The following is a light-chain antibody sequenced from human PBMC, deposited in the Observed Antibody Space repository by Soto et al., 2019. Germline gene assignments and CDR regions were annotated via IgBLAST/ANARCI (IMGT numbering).Light chain of an antibody. CDR2: SDS. CDR3: QSYDSSLTGVV. Sequence: QLVLTQPPSVSGAPGQRVTISCTGSSSNIGAGYDVHWYQQLPGTAPKLLIYSDSNRPSGVPDRFSGSKSGTSASLAITGLQAEDEADYYCQSYDSSLTGVVFGGGTQLTV. CDR1: SSNIGAGYD. J-gene: IGLJ2*01. V-gene: IGLV1-40*01.